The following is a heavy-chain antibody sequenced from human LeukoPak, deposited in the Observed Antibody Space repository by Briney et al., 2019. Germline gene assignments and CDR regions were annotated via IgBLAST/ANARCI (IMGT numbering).Heavy chain of an antibody. Sequence: GGSLRLSCAASGFTFSSYSMNWVRQAPGKGLEWVSSISSSSSYIYYADSVKGRFSISRDNAKNSLYLQMNSLRAEDTAVYYCASDYPLYFYYTDVWGKGTTVTVSS. CDR3: ASDYPLYFYYTDV. V-gene: IGHV3-21*01. CDR2: ISSSSSYI. CDR1: GFTFSSYS. J-gene: IGHJ6*03.